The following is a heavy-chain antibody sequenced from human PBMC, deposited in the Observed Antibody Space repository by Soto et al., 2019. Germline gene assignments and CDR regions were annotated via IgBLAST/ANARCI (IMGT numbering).Heavy chain of an antibody. D-gene: IGHD6-6*01. J-gene: IGHJ4*02. V-gene: IGHV3-49*03. CDR3: TRVREGSSSHFDY. CDR2: IRSKAYGGTT. Sequence: PGGSLRLSCTASGFTFGDYAMSWFRQAPGKGLEWVGFIRSKAYGGTTEYAASVKGRFTISRDDSKSIAYLQMNSLKTEDTAVYYCTRVREGSSSHFDYWGQGTLVTVSS. CDR1: GFTFGDYA.